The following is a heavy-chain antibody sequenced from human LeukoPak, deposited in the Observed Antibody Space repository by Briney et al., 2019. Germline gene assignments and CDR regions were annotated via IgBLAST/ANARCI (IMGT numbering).Heavy chain of an antibody. CDR1: GFTFSSYA. Sequence: RSGGSLRLSCAASGFTFSSYAMSWVRQAPGKGLEWVSAISGSGGSTYYADPVKGRFTISRDNSKNTLYLQMNSLRAEDTAVYYCAKHGGWEPLPDFDYWGQGTLVTVSS. CDR3: AKHGGWEPLPDFDY. D-gene: IGHD1-26*01. CDR2: ISGSGGST. V-gene: IGHV3-23*01. J-gene: IGHJ4*02.